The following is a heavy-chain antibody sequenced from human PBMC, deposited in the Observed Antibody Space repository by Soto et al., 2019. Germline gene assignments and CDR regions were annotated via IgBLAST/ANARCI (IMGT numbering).Heavy chain of an antibody. CDR1: GFTFSSYS. CDR2: IHNSSSTI. D-gene: IGHD2-2*01. Sequence: EVQLVESGGRLVQPGESLRLSCAASGFTFSSYSMNWVRQAPGKGQEWVSYIHNSSSTIYYADSVRGRFTISRDNAKNSVYLQMNSLRDEATAVYYCARGVQIIVLLPAAIDYWGQGTLVTVSS. J-gene: IGHJ4*02. CDR3: ARGVQIIVLLPAAIDY. V-gene: IGHV3-48*02.